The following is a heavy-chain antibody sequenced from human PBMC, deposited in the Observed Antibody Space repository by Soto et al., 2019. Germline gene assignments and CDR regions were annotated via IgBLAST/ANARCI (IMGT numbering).Heavy chain of an antibody. V-gene: IGHV1-2*04. CDR2: INPNSGGT. CDR1: GYTFTSYD. CDR3: AREKDSSLAAFDI. J-gene: IGHJ3*02. Sequence: ASVKVSCKASGYTFTSYDINWVRQATGQGLEWMGWINPNSGGTNYAQKFQGWVTMTRDTSISTAYMELSRLRSDDTAVYYCAREKDSSLAAFDIWGQGTMVTVSS. D-gene: IGHD6-13*01.